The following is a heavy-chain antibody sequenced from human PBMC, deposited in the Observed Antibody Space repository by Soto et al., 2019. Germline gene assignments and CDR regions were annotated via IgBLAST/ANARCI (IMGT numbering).Heavy chain of an antibody. J-gene: IGHJ6*03. V-gene: IGHV4-59*08. D-gene: IGHD3-16*01. CDR1: GGSISNFY. CDR2: VYYTGSP. CDR3: ARSVWGADLLADSFVDYYYYMDV. Sequence: QVQLQESGPGLVRLSETLSLTCTVSGGSISNFYWSWIRQPPGKGLEWIGYVYYTGSPRYNPSLKRGVTFSADSARGQFSLRLNSVTAADTAVYYCARSVWGADLLADSFVDYYYYMDVWGQGTTVTVSS.